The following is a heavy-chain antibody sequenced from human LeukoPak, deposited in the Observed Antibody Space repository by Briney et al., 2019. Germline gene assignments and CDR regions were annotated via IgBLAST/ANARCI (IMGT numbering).Heavy chain of an antibody. CDR1: GGSISNYY. CDR2: IYHSGGT. CDR3: ARGGGNFDY. J-gene: IGHJ4*02. V-gene: IGHV4-59*12. Sequence: SETLSLTCTVSGGSISNYYYSWIRQPPGKGLEWIGYIYHSGGTNYNPSLKSRLTISVDTSKNQFSLKLGSVTAADTAVYYCARGGGNFDYWGQGTLVTVSS. D-gene: IGHD1-1*01.